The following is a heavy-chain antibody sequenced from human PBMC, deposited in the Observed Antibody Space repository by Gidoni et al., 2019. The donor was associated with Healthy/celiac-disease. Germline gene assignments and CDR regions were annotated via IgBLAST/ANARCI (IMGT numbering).Heavy chain of an antibody. CDR3: ARGAGSADYYYYGMDV. CDR1: GFTFSSYW. Sequence: EVQLVESGGGLVQPGGSLRLSCAASGFTFSSYWMNWVRQAPGKGLVWVSRINSDGSSTSYAESVKGRFTISRDNAKNTLYVQMNSLRAEDTAVYYCARGAGSADYYYYGMDVWGQGTTVTVSS. CDR2: INSDGSST. V-gene: IGHV3-74*01. J-gene: IGHJ6*02. D-gene: IGHD3-10*01.